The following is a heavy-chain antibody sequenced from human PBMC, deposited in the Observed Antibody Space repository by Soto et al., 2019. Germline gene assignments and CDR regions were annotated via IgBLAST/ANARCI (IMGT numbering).Heavy chain of an antibody. J-gene: IGHJ6*02. D-gene: IGHD3-10*01. CDR2: IIPINGNT. CDR1: GRTFSSYA. Sequence: GPLVKVSCKASGRTFSSYAISCVRQAPGQGLEWMGWIIPINGNTNYAQKFQGRVTMTTDTSTSTAYMELRSLRSDDTAVYYCARHYYGSYGMDVWGQGTTVTVSS. V-gene: IGHV1-18*01. CDR3: ARHYYGSYGMDV.